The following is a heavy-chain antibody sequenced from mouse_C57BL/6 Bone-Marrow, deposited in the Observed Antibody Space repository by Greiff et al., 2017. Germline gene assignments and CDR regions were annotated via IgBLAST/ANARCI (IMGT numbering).Heavy chain of an antibody. CDR3: TRDYYYGFYAMDY. CDR1: GFTFSSYA. J-gene: IGHJ4*01. D-gene: IGHD1-1*01. Sequence: EVKLMESGEGLVKPGGSLKLSCAASGFTFSSYAMSWVRQTPEKRLEWVAYISSGGDYIYYADTVKGRFTISRDNARNTLYLQMSSLKSEDTAMYYCTRDYYYGFYAMDYWGQGTSVTVSS. CDR2: ISSGGDYI. V-gene: IGHV5-9-1*02.